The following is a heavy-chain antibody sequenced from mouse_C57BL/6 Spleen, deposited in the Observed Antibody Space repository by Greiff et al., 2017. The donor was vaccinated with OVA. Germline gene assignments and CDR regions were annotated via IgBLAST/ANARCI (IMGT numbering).Heavy chain of an antibody. J-gene: IGHJ2*01. D-gene: IGHD4-1*01. V-gene: IGHV1-26*01. CDR2: INPNNGGT. CDR3: ARSPTGYFDY. CDR1: GYTFTDYY. Sequence: EVQLQQSGPELVKPGASVKISCKASGYTFTDYYMNWVKQSHGKSLEWIGDINPNNGGTSYNQKFKGKATLTVDKSSSTAYMELRSLTSEDSAVYYCARSPTGYFDYWGQGTTLTVSS.